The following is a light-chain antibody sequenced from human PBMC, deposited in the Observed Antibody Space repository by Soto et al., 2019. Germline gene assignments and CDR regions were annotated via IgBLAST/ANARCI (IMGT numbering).Light chain of an antibody. CDR3: AAWDDSLNGQVV. V-gene: IGLV1-44*01. J-gene: IGLJ2*01. CDR2: SNN. Sequence: QSVLTQPPSASGTPGQRVTISCSGSSPNIGSNTVNWYQQLPGTAPNLVMYSNNQRPSGVPDRFSGSKSGTSASLAISGLQPEDEADYYCAAWDDSLNGQVVFGGGTKLTVL. CDR1: SPNIGSNT.